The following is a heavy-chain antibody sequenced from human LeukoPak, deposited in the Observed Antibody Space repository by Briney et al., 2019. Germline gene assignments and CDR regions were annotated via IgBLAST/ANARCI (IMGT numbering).Heavy chain of an antibody. CDR3: AKEVAYCGGDCSTYYFDY. D-gene: IGHD2-21*02. J-gene: IGHJ4*02. V-gene: IGHV3-23*01. Sequence: HPGGSLRLSCAASGFTFSSYAMSWVRQAPGKGLEWVSAISGSGGSTYYADSVKGRFTISRDNSKNTLYLQMNSLRAEDTAVYYCAKEVAYCGGDCSTYYFDYWGQGTLVTVSS. CDR2: ISGSGGST. CDR1: GFTFSSYA.